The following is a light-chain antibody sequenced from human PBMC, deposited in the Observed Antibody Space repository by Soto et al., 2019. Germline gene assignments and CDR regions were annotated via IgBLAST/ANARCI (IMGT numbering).Light chain of an antibody. CDR2: DAS. J-gene: IGKJ1*01. CDR1: QSITNR. V-gene: IGKV1-5*01. CDR3: QQDTSYSGA. Sequence: DHQMTQSPYTLSASVGDIVTISCRASQSITNRLAWYQQRPGKAPKVLIYDASSLESGVPSRFSGSGSGTEFTLTISSLQPDDFAAYYCQQDTSYSGAFAEGTKVDIK.